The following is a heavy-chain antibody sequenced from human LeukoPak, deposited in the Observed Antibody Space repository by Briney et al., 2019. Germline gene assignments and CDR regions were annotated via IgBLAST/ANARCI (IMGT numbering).Heavy chain of an antibody. Sequence: GGSLRLSCAASGFTFNNYAMSWVRQAPGKGLEWVSAISGSGGSAFYTDSVKGRFTISRDNSKNTLYLQMNSLGAEDTAVYYCAREDSSGYYYDYFDYWGQGTLVTVSS. D-gene: IGHD3-22*01. J-gene: IGHJ4*02. CDR1: GFTFNNYA. CDR2: ISGSGGSA. V-gene: IGHV3-23*01. CDR3: AREDSSGYYYDYFDY.